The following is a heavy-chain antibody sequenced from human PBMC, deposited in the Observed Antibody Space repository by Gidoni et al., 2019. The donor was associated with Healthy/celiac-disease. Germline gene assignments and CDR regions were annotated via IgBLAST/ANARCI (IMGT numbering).Heavy chain of an antibody. J-gene: IGHJ5*02. D-gene: IGHD3-3*01. CDR1: GFTFSSSS. Sequence: EVQLVESGGGLVKPGGSLRLSCAASGFTFSSSSMNWVRQAPGKGLEWVSSMSSSSSYIYYADSVKGRFTISRDNAKNSLYLQMNSLRAEDTAVYYCARAPDYDFWSGYWWFDPWGQGTLVTVSS. CDR2: MSSSSSYI. CDR3: ARAPDYDFWSGYWWFDP. V-gene: IGHV3-21*01.